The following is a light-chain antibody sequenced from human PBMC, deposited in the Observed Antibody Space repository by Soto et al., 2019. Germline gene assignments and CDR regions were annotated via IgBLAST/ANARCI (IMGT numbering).Light chain of an antibody. V-gene: IGKV3-20*01. CDR2: DAS. CDR3: QQHGRT. Sequence: IVLTQSPGTLSLSPGERATLSCRASQTITTRYLAWYQQKPGQAPRLLIYDASSRATGVPDRFSGSGSGTDFTLTISRLEPEDFAVYYCQQHGRTFGQGTKVDIK. CDR1: QTITTRY. J-gene: IGKJ1*01.